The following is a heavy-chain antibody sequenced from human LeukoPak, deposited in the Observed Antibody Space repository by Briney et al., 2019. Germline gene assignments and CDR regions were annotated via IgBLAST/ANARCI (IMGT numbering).Heavy chain of an antibody. J-gene: IGHJ4*02. Sequence: GASVKVSCKASGYTLTTYYIHWMRQAPGQGLEWMGIINPSDDSTSSAQKFQGRVTITADKSMSTAYMELSSLRSEDTAVYYCARDQSTAMVTDYFDYWGQGTLVTVSS. D-gene: IGHD5-18*01. CDR3: ARDQSTAMVTDYFDY. CDR1: GYTLTTYY. CDR2: INPSDDST. V-gene: IGHV1-46*01.